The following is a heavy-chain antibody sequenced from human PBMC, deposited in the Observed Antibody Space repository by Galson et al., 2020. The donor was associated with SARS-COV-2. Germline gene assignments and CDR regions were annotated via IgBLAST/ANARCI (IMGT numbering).Heavy chain of an antibody. J-gene: IGHJ4*02. Sequence: TGGSLRLSCVASGFTFRNHAMSWVRQAPGKGLEWVSVTGGGTYYADSVKGRFTISRDNSKNTLFPQMNSLRAEDTAVYYCARQPGYCTTGVCYNFDSWGQGTLVTVSS. CDR3: ARQPGYCTTGVCYNFDS. V-gene: IGHV3-23*01. CDR1: GFTFRNHA. D-gene: IGHD2-8*01. CDR2: TGGGT.